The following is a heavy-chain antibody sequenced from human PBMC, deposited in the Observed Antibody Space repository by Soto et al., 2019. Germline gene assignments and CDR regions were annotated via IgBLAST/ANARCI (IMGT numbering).Heavy chain of an antibody. D-gene: IGHD4-4*01. Sequence: PGGSLRLSCAASGFTFDDYTMHWVRQAPGKGLEWVSLISWDGGSTYYADSVKGRFTISRDNSKNSLYLQMNSLRTEDTALYYCAKDTYSKTPYYYYGMDVWGQGTTVTVSS. CDR1: GFTFDDYT. CDR2: ISWDGGST. CDR3: AKDTYSKTPYYYYGMDV. V-gene: IGHV3-43*01. J-gene: IGHJ6*02.